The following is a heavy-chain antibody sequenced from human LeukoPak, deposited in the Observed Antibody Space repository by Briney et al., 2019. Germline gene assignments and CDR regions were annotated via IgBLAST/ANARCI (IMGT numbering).Heavy chain of an antibody. CDR2: IYYSGST. J-gene: IGHJ4*02. CDR1: GGSISSSSYY. Sequence: SETLSLTCTVSGGSISSSSYYWGWIRQPPGKGLEWIGSIYYSGSTYYNPSLKSRVTISVDTSKNQFSLKLSSVTAADTAVYYCATTYGSGSYYIAPGLPSDYWGQGTLVTVSS. D-gene: IGHD3-10*01. V-gene: IGHV4-39*01. CDR3: ATTYGSGSYYIAPGLPSDY.